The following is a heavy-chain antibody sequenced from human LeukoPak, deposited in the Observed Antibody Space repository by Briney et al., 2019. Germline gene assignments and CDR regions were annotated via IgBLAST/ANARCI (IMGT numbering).Heavy chain of an antibody. D-gene: IGHD3-10*01. V-gene: IGHV1-8*01. J-gene: IGHJ5*02. CDR2: MNPNSGNT. CDR3: ARGPSRDYGSGSSWFDP. Sequence: ASVKVSCKASVYTFSTYDINWVRHVTGQGLEWMGWMNPNSGNTGYAQNIQGRVNMTRNTSINTAYMELSSLRSEETAVYYCARGPSRDYGSGSSWFDPWGQGTLVTVSS. CDR1: VYTFSTYD.